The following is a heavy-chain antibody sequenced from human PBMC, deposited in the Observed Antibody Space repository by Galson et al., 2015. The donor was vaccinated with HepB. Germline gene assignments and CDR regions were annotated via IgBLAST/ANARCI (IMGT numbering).Heavy chain of an antibody. CDR1: GFTISRYG. CDR3: AKEGPSGYLQYYFDY. D-gene: IGHD5-12*01. CDR2: ISYDGSKK. Sequence: LRLSCAASGFTISRYGMHWVRQAPGKGLEWVAAISYDGSKKLYADFVKGRFTISRDDCKTTVYLQMTTLGVEDTAIYYCAKEGPSGYLQYYFDYWGQGTLVTVSS. J-gene: IGHJ4*02. V-gene: IGHV3-30*18.